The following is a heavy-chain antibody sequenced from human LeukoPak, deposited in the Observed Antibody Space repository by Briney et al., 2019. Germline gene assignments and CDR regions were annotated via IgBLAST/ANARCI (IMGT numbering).Heavy chain of an antibody. J-gene: IGHJ4*02. CDR2: INHSGST. Sequence: SETLSLTCAVYGGSFSGYYWSWIRQPPGRGLEWIGEINHSGSTNYNPSLKSRVTISVDTSKNQFSLKLSSVTAADTAVYYCARVIAVAGTNFDYWGQGTLVTVSS. D-gene: IGHD6-19*01. V-gene: IGHV4-34*01. CDR1: GGSFSGYY. CDR3: ARVIAVAGTNFDY.